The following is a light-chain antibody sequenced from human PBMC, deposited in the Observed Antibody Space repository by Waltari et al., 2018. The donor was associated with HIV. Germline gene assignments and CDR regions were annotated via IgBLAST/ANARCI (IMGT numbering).Light chain of an antibody. CDR2: ANN. CDR3: QSYDSRLSAWV. J-gene: IGLJ3*02. V-gene: IGLV1-40*01. CDR1: NSNIGSTYA. Sequence: QSVLTQPPSVSGAPGQRVTISCTGSNSNIGSTYAVPWYQPLPGKAPKPLIYANNNRPSGVPDRFSGSKSGASASLAITGLQAEDEADYSCQSYDSRLSAWVFGGGTKVTVL.